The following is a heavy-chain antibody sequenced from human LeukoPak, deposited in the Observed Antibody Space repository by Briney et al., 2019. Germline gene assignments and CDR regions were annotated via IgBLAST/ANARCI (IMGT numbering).Heavy chain of an antibody. V-gene: IGHV4-59*01. D-gene: IGHD6-19*01. J-gene: IGHJ4*02. CDR3: AKGAGWYGV. CDR1: GGSLSSDY. Sequence: PSETLSLTCTVSGGSLSSDYWSWIRQPPGKGLEWIAYVHYDGRTNYNPSLKSRVTISLDTSKNQFSLILTSVTAADTAVYYCAKGAGWYGVWGQGALGTVSS. CDR2: VHYDGRT.